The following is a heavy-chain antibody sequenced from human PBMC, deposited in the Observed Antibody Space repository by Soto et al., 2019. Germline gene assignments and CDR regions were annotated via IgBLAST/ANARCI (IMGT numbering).Heavy chain of an antibody. J-gene: IGHJ5*02. CDR2: IYYSGST. CDR3: ARELVSSGFLESSSGDWFDP. V-gene: IGHV4-30-4*01. Sequence: QVQLQESGPGLVKPSQTLSLTCTVSGGSISSGDYYWSWIRQPPGKGLEWIGYIYYSGSTYYNPSLKSRVTISVDTSKNQFSLKLSSVTAADTAVYYCARELVSSGFLESSSGDWFDPWGQGTLVTVSS. D-gene: IGHD3-3*01. CDR1: GGSISSGDYY.